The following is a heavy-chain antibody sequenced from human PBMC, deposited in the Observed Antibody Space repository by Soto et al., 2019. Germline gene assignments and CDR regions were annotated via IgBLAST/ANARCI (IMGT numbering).Heavy chain of an antibody. Sequence: EVQLVESGGGLVQPGRSLRLSCAASGFTFDDYAMHWVRQTPGKGLEWVSVISWNSGSTGYADSVKGRFTISRDNARNSLYLQMNSLRAEDTAVYYCAKVWSSKGLANFSSAFDIWGQGTMVTVSS. J-gene: IGHJ3*02. CDR2: ISWNSGST. D-gene: IGHD3-10*01. V-gene: IGHV3-9*01. CDR1: GFTFDDYA. CDR3: AKVWSSKGLANFSSAFDI.